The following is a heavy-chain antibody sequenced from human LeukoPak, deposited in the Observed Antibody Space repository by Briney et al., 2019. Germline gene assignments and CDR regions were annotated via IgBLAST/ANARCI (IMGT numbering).Heavy chain of an antibody. CDR3: ARGAKWAYYFDY. J-gene: IGHJ4*02. CDR1: AFTFNTYW. CDR2: INGDESST. Sequence: PGGSLRLSCAASAFTFNTYWMHWVRQVPGRGLEWVSRINGDESSTNYADSVKGRFTISRDNAKGTLYLHMNSLTAEDTAVYYCARGAKWAYYFDYWGQGTLVTVSS. D-gene: IGHD1-26*01. V-gene: IGHV3-74*01.